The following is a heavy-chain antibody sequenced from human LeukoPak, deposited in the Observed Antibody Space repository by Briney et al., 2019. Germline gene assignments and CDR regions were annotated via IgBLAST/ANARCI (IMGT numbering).Heavy chain of an antibody. CDR2: MYCSGCT. CDR1: GGSISSCCYH. D-gene: IGHD2-15*01. J-gene: IGHJ4*02. CDR3: GYCSGGSCRRGYYFDY. V-gene: IGHV4-39*01. Sequence: PSETLSLTCTVSGGSISSCCYHWGWLRQPPGQGVDWIGSMYCSGCTYYIPSGESRVTRSVGTSNNQSSLKLSSMSAAGTGVYYCGYCSGGSCRRGYYFDYWGQGALVTVSS.